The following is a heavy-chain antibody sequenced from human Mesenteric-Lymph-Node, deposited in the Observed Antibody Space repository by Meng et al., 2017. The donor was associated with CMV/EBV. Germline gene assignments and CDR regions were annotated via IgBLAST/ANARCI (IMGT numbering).Heavy chain of an antibody. CDR2: IYTDNTST. D-gene: IGHD6-19*01. V-gene: IGHV3-23*03. J-gene: IGHJ4*02. CDR1: GFTFSYYA. Sequence: GESLKISCTASGFTFSYYAMSWVRQVPGKGLEWVSGIYTDNTSTYFVESVKGRFTISRDNSRDTLYLQMNSLRGEDTAIYYCAKVARGSGWAYHFDHWGQGTQVTVSS. CDR3: AKVARGSGWAYHFDH.